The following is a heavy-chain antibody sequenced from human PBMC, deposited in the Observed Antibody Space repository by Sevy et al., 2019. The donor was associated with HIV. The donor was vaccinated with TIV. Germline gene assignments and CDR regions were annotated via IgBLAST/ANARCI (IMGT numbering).Heavy chain of an antibody. CDR1: DGSVSGYF. V-gene: IGHV4-59*02. Sequence: SETLSLTCTVSDGSVSGYFWSWIRQPPGRGLEWIGNIHHGGTTKYNPSLKSRLTISIDTSKNQFSLILTSSTAADTAVYYCTRLDSSGHSDYWGQGTSVTVSS. CDR2: IHHGGTT. J-gene: IGHJ4*02. CDR3: TRLDSSGHSDY. D-gene: IGHD3-22*01.